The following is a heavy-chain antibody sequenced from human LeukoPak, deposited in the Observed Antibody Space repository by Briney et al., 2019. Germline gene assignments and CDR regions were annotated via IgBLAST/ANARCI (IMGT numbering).Heavy chain of an antibody. CDR1: GGYISSYY. J-gene: IGHJ5*02. V-gene: IGHV4-59*08. CDR3: ARRAQGYYDSSGYLNWFDP. D-gene: IGHD3-22*01. CDR2: IYYSGST. Sequence: SETLSLTCTVSGGYISSYYWSWIRPPPRKGLAWIGYIYYSGSTNYNPSLKSRVTISVDTSKNQFSLKLSSVTAADTAVYYCARRAQGYYDSSGYLNWFDPWGQGTLVTVSS.